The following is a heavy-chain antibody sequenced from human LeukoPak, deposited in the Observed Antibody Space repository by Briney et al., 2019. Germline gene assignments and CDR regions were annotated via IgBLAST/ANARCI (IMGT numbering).Heavy chain of an antibody. V-gene: IGHV3-15*01. CDR2: IKSKPNGGTT. D-gene: IGHD4-11*01. CDR3: ARQYDY. CDR1: VFTFSNAW. J-gene: IGHJ4*02. Sequence: PGGSLRLSCAAPVFTFSNAWMSWVRQAPGKGLEWVGRIKSKPNGGTTDYAPPVKGRISISRDDSRNTVYLQMNSLKTEDTAMYYCARQYDYWGQGTLVTVSS.